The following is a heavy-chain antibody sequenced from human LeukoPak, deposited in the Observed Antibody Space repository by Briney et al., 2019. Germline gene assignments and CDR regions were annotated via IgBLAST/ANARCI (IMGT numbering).Heavy chain of an antibody. J-gene: IGHJ6*03. CDR2: VFHSGNT. Sequence: PSETPSLTCSVSGGSISSSLYHWGWLRQPPGKGLEWIGNVFHSGNTYSSPSLQSRVAFSVDTSKNQFSLKLTSVTATDTAVYYCARQIVGTSWNYYYSYIDVWGEGTSVSVSS. V-gene: IGHV4-39*01. CDR3: ARQIVGTSWNYYYSYIDV. CDR1: GGSISSSLYH. D-gene: IGHD1-1*01.